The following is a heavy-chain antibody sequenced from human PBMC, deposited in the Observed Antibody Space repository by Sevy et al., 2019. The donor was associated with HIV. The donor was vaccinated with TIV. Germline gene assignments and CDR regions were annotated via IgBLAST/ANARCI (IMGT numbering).Heavy chain of an antibody. Sequence: ASVKVSCLASGYTFTTYDINWVRQATGQGLEWMGWMNPISGNTGYAEKFQGRVTITRNTSISTANMELSSVRSEDTAVYYCARGGTAVSGDSYGLDYWGHGTLVTVSS. D-gene: IGHD5-18*01. CDR1: GYTFTTYD. CDR3: ARGGTAVSGDSYGLDY. CDR2: MNPISGNT. J-gene: IGHJ4*01. V-gene: IGHV1-8*03.